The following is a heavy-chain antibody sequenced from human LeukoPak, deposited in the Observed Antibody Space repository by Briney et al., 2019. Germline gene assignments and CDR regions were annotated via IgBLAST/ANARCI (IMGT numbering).Heavy chain of an antibody. CDR3: ARDQRGYYDSSGYYF. CDR1: GYTVTSYG. Sequence: ASVKVSCKASGYTVTSYGISWVRQAPGQGLEWMGWISAYNGNTNYAQKLQGRVTMTTDTSTSTAYMELRSLRSDDTAVYYCARDQRGYYDSSGYYFWGQGTLVTVSS. CDR2: ISAYNGNT. J-gene: IGHJ4*02. V-gene: IGHV1-18*01. D-gene: IGHD3-22*01.